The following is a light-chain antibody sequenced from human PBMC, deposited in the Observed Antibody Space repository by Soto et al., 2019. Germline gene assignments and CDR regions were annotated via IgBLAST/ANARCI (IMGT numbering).Light chain of an antibody. Sequence: QSVLTQAPSASGTPGQRVTISCSGSSSNIGSNNVNWYQQVPGTAPKFLIYSNNQRPSGVPDRFSGSKSGTSASLAISGLQSEYEADYYCTAWDDSLNGMIFGGGTKVTV. V-gene: IGLV1-44*01. CDR1: SSNIGSNN. CDR3: TAWDDSLNGMI. CDR2: SNN. J-gene: IGLJ2*01.